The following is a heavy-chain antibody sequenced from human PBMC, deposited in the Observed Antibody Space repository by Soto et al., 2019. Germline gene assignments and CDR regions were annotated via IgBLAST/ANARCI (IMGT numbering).Heavy chain of an antibody. Sequence: QVKLVQSGTEVKKPGASIKVSCKASGYSFATSGMTWVRQAPGQGLEWMGWISVYNGNTNYDQSLQDRVTMTTDTSTNPAYLEVRNLRSDDTAVYYCARAVQYYDASVYADWGQGTLVTVSS. J-gene: IGHJ4*02. CDR1: GYSFATSG. CDR3: ARAVQYYDASVYAD. D-gene: IGHD3-22*01. V-gene: IGHV1-18*01. CDR2: ISVYNGNT.